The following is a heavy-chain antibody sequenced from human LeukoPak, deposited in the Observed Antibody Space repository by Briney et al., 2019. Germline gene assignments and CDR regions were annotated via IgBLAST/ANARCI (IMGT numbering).Heavy chain of an antibody. CDR2: IWNDGSVT. J-gene: IGHJ4*02. V-gene: IGHV3-33*01. Sequence: PGKSLRLSCSASGYSFSSYGMHWVRQAPGKGLEWVALIWNDGSVTYYMDSVRGRFTISRDNSKNTLYLQMDSLRAEDTAVYFCARDDWGFDYWGQGTLVTVSS. CDR1: GYSFSSYG. D-gene: IGHD3-9*01. CDR3: ARDDWGFDY.